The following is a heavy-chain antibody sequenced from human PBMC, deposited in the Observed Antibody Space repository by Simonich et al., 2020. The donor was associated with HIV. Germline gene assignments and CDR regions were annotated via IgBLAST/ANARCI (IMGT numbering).Heavy chain of an antibody. J-gene: IGHJ4*02. CDR3: ASGGSISSVWADDY. D-gene: IGHD3-16*01. CDR1: GFTFSSYA. Sequence: QVQLVESGGGVVQPGRSLRLSCAASGFTFSSYAMHWVRKAPVKGLEWVAVISYDGSNKYYADSVKGRFTISRDNSKNTLYLQMNSLRAEDTAVYYCASGGSISSVWADDYWGQGTLVTVSS. V-gene: IGHV3-30*07. CDR2: ISYDGSNK.